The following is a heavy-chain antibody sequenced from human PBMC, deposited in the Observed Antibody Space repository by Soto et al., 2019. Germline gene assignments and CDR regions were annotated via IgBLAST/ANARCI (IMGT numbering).Heavy chain of an antibody. Sequence: SVKVSCKASGGTFSSYTISWVRQAPGQGLEWMGRIIPILGIANYAQKFQGRVTITADKSTSTAYMELSSLRSEDTAVYYCARGGYDYVWGSYRFPPLDYWGQGTLVTVSS. V-gene: IGHV1-69*02. D-gene: IGHD3-16*02. CDR1: GGTFSSYT. CDR2: IIPILGIA. CDR3: ARGGYDYVWGSYRFPPLDY. J-gene: IGHJ4*02.